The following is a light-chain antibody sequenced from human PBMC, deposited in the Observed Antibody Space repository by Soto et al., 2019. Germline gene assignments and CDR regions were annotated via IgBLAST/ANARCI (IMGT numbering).Light chain of an antibody. CDR2: GAS. V-gene: IGKV3-15*01. CDR1: QSVSSN. CDR3: QQYNNWSYT. Sequence: EIVMTQSPATLSVSPGERATLSCRASQSVSSNLAWYQQKPGQAPRLLIYGASTRATGIPARFSGSGSGTEFTLTISSLQSEYFAVYSCQQYNNWSYTFGQGTKLEIK. J-gene: IGKJ2*01.